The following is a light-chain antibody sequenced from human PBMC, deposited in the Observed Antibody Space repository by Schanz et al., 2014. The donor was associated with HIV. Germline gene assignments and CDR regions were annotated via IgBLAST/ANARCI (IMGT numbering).Light chain of an antibody. CDR2: STH. CDR1: SGSVSTSYY. Sequence: QTVVTQEPSFSVSPGGTVTLTCGLSSGSVSTSYYPSWYQQTPGQSPRTLIYSTHSRSSGVPDRFSGSILGNKAALTITGAQADDESHYYCVLYMGSGIWVFGGGTQLTVL. V-gene: IGLV8-61*01. J-gene: IGLJ3*02. CDR3: VLYMGSGIWV.